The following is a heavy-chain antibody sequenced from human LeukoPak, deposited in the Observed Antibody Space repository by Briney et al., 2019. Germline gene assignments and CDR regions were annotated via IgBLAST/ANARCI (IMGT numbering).Heavy chain of an antibody. D-gene: IGHD3-22*01. Sequence: GGSLRLSCAASGFTFSSYGMHWVRQAPGRGLEWVAVTSYDGSNKFYADSVKGRFTISRDNSKNTLFLQMNSLRAEDTAVYYCAREYDSSGYWQLTPDYGMDVWGQGTTVTVSS. V-gene: IGHV3-30*03. J-gene: IGHJ6*02. CDR3: AREYDSSGYWQLTPDYGMDV. CDR2: TSYDGSNK. CDR1: GFTFSSYG.